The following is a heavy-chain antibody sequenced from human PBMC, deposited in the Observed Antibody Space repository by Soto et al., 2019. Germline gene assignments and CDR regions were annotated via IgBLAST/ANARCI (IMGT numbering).Heavy chain of an antibody. CDR3: ATRTTVTTFDY. CDR1: GASVTRAGSY. Sequence: QVQLQESGPGLVKPPQTLSLTCDVSGASVTRAGSYWGWIRQRPGQGLEWIGYIYFDGTTYYNPSLKSRVIISADTSRNQFSLSLSFLTAADTAVYYCATRTTVTTFDYWGQGTLVTVSS. J-gene: IGHJ4*02. D-gene: IGHD4-17*01. V-gene: IGHV4-31*11. CDR2: IYFDGTT.